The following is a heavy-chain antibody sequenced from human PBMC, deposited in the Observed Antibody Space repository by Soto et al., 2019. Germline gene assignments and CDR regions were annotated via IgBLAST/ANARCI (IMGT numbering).Heavy chain of an antibody. J-gene: IGHJ4*02. CDR2: INSDGSTR. Sequence: GGSLRLSCGASGFTFSSYWMHWVRQAPGKRLVWVSRINSDGSTRNYADSVKGRFTISRDNAKNTLHLQMNSLRADDTAIYYCATGPWYEDSWGQGTLVTVSS. CDR1: GFTFSSYW. V-gene: IGHV3-74*01. CDR3: ATGPWYEDS. D-gene: IGHD6-13*01.